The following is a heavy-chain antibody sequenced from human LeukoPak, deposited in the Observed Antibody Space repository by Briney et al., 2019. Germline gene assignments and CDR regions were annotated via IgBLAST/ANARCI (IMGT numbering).Heavy chain of an antibody. CDR1: GFTFDDYA. Sequence: GRSLRLSCAASGFTFDDYAMHWVRQAPGKGLEWVSGISWNSGSIGYADSVKGRFTISRDNAKNSLYLQMNSLRAEDMALYYCAKGTTVVTVLHHDAFDIWGQGTMVTVSS. V-gene: IGHV3-9*03. CDR3: AKGTTVVTVLHHDAFDI. D-gene: IGHD4-23*01. J-gene: IGHJ3*02. CDR2: ISWNSGSI.